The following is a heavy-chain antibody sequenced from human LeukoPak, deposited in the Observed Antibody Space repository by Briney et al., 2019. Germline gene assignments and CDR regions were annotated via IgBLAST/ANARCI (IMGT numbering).Heavy chain of an antibody. CDR3: ARHFGTGDNFDY. CDR2: MHPNSDDT. D-gene: IGHD1-1*01. J-gene: IGHJ4*02. V-gene: IGHV1-8*01. Sequence: ASVKVSCKASGYTFTNNDIHWVRQATRQGLEWMGWMHPNSDDTGYAQKFQGRVTMTRNTSISTAYMELSSLRPEDTAVYYCARHFGTGDNFDYWGQGTLLIVSS. CDR1: GYTFTNND.